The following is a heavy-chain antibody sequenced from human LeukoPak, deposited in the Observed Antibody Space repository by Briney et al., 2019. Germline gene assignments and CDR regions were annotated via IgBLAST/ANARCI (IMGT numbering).Heavy chain of an antibody. CDR2: MNPNSGNT. D-gene: IGHD3-22*01. J-gene: IGHJ6*03. CDR3: ARGSYDSSGTYYMDV. CDR1: GYTFISSD. Sequence: ASVKVSCKASGYTFISSDINWVRQATGQGLEWMGWMNPNSGNTGYAQKFQGGVTMTRNTSIYTAYMEVSSLRSEDTAVYYCARGSYDSSGTYYMDVWGKGATVTVSS. V-gene: IGHV1-8*01.